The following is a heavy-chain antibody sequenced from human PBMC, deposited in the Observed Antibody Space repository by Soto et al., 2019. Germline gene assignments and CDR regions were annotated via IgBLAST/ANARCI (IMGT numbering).Heavy chain of an antibody. CDR3: AKDVESRWYEGFDY. CDR2: IRSFDYRT. CDR1: GFAFMQDG. J-gene: IGHJ4*02. V-gene: IGHV3-23*01. Sequence: GCRAFSCAASGFAFMQDGSSWVRGASGKGLEWVSSIRSFDYRTNYADSVKVRFTISRDSSKSTLYLQMNSLRAEDTAVYYCAKDVESRWYEGFDYWGPGTLGTVSS. D-gene: IGHD6-19*01.